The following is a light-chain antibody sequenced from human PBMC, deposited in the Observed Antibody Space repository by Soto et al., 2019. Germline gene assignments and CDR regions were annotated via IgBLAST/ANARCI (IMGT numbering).Light chain of an antibody. J-gene: IGKJ4*01. V-gene: IGKV1-5*03. CDR2: DAS. CDR1: RTLRSR. CDR3: QQYNDYPLT. Sequence: IQMTQSPSTLSASVGDTVTITCRASRTLRSRLAWYQQKPGKAPNLLIYDASSLQTGVSSRFSGGESVTEFTLTISRLQPGDFATYYCQQYNDYPLTFGGGTRVEIK.